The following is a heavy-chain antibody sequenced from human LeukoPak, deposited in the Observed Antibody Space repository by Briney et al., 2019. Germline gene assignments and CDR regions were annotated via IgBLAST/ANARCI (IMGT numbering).Heavy chain of an antibody. CDR2: ISGTGGTT. CDR3: AKDINIAAAASYWYFDL. D-gene: IGHD6-13*01. J-gene: IGHJ2*01. CDR1: GFTFSSYW. Sequence: GGSLRLSCAASGFTFSSYWMTWVRQAPGKGLEWVSTISGTGGTTYYADSVKGRFTISRDNSKNTLYLQMNSLRAEDTAVYYCAKDINIAAAASYWYFDLWGRGTLVTVSS. V-gene: IGHV3-23*01.